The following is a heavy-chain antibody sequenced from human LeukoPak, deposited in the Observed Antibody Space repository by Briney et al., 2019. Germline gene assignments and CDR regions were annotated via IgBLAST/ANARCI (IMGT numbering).Heavy chain of an antibody. D-gene: IGHD3-10*01. Sequence: SETLSLTCTVSGGSVSSSSYYWGWIRQPPGKGLEWIGSIYYSGSTYYNPSLKSRVTISVDTSKNQFSLKLSSVTAADTAVYYCATRKRLLWFGEPDAFDIWGQGTMVTVSS. CDR3: ATRKRLLWFGEPDAFDI. V-gene: IGHV4-39*07. J-gene: IGHJ3*02. CDR1: GGSVSSSSYY. CDR2: IYYSGST.